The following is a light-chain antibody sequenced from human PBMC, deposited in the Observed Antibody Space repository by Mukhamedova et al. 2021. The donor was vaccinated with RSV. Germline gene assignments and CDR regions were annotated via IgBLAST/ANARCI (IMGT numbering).Light chain of an antibody. J-gene: IGLJ2*01. Sequence: GTSSDVGGYNYVSWYQQHPGKAHKLMIYEVSNRPSGVSNRFSGSKSGNTASLTISGLQAEDEADYYCSSYTSSSTLFGGGTKLTVL. CDR2: EVS. CDR3: SSYTSSSTL. CDR1: SSDVGGYNY. V-gene: IGLV2-14*01.